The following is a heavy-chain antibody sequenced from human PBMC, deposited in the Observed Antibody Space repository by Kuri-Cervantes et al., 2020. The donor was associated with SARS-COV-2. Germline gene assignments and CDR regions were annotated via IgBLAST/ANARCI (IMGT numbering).Heavy chain of an antibody. CDR1: GGTFSSYA. CDR2: IIPIFGTA. CDR3: AMVRGVINATDY. D-gene: IGHD3-10*01. J-gene: IGHJ4*02. Sequence: SVKVSCKASGGTFSSYAISWVRQAPGQGLEWMGGIIPIFGTANYAQKFQGGVTITADKSTSTAYMELSSRRSEDTAVYYCAMVRGVINATDYWGQGILVTVSS. V-gene: IGHV1-69*06.